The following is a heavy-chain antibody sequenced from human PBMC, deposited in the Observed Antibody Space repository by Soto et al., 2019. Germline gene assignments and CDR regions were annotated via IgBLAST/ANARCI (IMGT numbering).Heavy chain of an antibody. D-gene: IGHD3-3*01. V-gene: IGHV4-59*01. CDR1: GGSISSYY. Sequence: SSETLSLTCTVSGGSISSYYWSWIRQPPGKGLEWIGYIYYSGSTNYNPSLKSRVTISVDTSKNQFSLKLSSVTAADTAVYYCASQYYDFWSGDHFDYWGQGTLVTVSS. CDR2: IYYSGST. CDR3: ASQYYDFWSGDHFDY. J-gene: IGHJ4*02.